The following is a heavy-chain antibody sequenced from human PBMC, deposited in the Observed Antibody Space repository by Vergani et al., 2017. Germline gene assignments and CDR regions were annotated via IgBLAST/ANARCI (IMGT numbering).Heavy chain of an antibody. CDR3: ARAPGSRGGKYFDY. Sequence: QVQLQQWGAGLLKPSETLSLTCAVSGGSISSGGYYWSWIRQHPGKGLEWIGYIYYSGSTNYNPSLKSRVTISGDTSKNQFSLKLSSVTAADTAVYYCARAPGSRGGKYFDYWGQGTLVTVSS. CDR2: IYYSGST. J-gene: IGHJ4*02. V-gene: IGHV4-31*11. D-gene: IGHD1-26*01. CDR1: GGSISSGGYY.